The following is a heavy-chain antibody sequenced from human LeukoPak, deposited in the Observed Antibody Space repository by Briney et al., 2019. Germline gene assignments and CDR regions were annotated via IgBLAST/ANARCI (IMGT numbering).Heavy chain of an antibody. Sequence: ASVKVSCKASGYTFTYYAIHWVRQAPGQRLEWMGWINGGNGNTKYSQKLQGRVTITRDTSATTAYMELSGLKSEDTAVYYCARGQGVASPGDFWGQGTLVTVSS. D-gene: IGHD6-13*01. V-gene: IGHV1-3*01. CDR3: ARGQGVASPGDF. J-gene: IGHJ4*02. CDR1: GYTFTYYA. CDR2: INGGNGNT.